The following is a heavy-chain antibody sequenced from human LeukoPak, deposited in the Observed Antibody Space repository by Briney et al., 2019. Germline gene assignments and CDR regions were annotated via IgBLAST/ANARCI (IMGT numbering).Heavy chain of an antibody. Sequence: GGSLRLSCAASGFTLSSYTMHWIRQAPGKGLEWVSSISGSNSYIFYADSVKGRFTVSRDNAKDSLYLQMNSLRAEDTAVYYCARALTTLTYEGYWGQGTLVTVSS. J-gene: IGHJ4*02. CDR3: ARALTTLTYEGY. CDR1: GFTLSSYT. D-gene: IGHD1-1*01. V-gene: IGHV3-21*01. CDR2: ISGSNSYI.